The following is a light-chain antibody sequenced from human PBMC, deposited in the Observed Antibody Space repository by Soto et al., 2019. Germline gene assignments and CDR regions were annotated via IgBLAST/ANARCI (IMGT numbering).Light chain of an antibody. CDR1: QSVSTN. V-gene: IGKV3-15*01. CDR3: QQYKNWPPWA. CDR2: GAS. J-gene: IGKJ1*01. Sequence: EIVMTQSPATLSVSQGERATLSCSASQSVSTNLAWYQHKPGQTPRLVIYGASTRATGIPARFSGSGSGTEFTLTISNLQSEDFAVYYCQQYKNWPPWAFCQGAKV.